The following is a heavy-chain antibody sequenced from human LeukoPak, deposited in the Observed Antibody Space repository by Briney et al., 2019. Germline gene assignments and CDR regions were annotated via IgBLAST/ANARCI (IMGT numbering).Heavy chain of an antibody. D-gene: IGHD2-2*01. V-gene: IGHV3-74*01. J-gene: IGHJ3*02. CDR2: INSDGSST. CDR1: GFMFSSYW. Sequence: GGSLRLSCVAPGFMFSSYWMNWVRHAPGKGLVWVSRINSDGSSTSYADSVKGRFTISRDNAKNTLFLQMNSLRAEGTAVYYCARGPGAFDIWGQGTMVTVSS. CDR3: ARGPGAFDI.